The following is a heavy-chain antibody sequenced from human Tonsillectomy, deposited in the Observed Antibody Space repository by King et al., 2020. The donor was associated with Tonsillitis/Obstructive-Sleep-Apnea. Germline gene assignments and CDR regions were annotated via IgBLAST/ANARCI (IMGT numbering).Heavy chain of an antibody. CDR1: GGSISSYY. Sequence: LQLQESGPGLVKPSETLSLTCTVSGGSISSYYWSWIRQPPGKGLEWIGYIYYSGSTNYNPSLKSRVTISVDTSKNQFSLKLSSVTAADTAVNYCARVVLPYYNAFNIWGQGTM. CDR2: IYYSGST. J-gene: IGHJ3*02. D-gene: IGHD3-22*01. V-gene: IGHV4-59*01. CDR3: ARVVLPYYNAFNI.